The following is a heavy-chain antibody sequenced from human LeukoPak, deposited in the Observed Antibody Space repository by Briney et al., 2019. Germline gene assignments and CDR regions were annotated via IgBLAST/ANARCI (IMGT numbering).Heavy chain of an antibody. CDR2: ISTSSSYI. CDR1: GFIFSSYS. D-gene: IGHD3-10*01. V-gene: IGHV3-21*01. Sequence: GGSLRLSCAAPGFIFSSYSMNWVRQAPGKGLEWVSFISTSSSYIYYADSVKGRFTISRDNAKNSLYLQMNSLRAEDTAVYYCARRWIAQGSGSYYFDYWGQGTLVTVSS. J-gene: IGHJ4*02. CDR3: ARRWIAQGSGSYYFDY.